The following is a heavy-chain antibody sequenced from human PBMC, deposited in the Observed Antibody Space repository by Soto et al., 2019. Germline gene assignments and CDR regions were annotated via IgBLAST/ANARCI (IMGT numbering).Heavy chain of an antibody. V-gene: IGHV1-18*04. D-gene: IGHD2-2*01. CDR1: GYIFTTYS. CDR3: ARGPQTSDF. J-gene: IGHJ4*02. Sequence: QVQLVQSGAEVKKPGDSVKVSCKTSGYIFTTYSIAWVRQAPGQGLEWMGWINTYNVKTHYAQKFQGRVSVTTDPSAGTVYMELRSLTSDDTAVYYCARGPQTSDFWGQGTLVTVSS. CDR2: INTYNVKT.